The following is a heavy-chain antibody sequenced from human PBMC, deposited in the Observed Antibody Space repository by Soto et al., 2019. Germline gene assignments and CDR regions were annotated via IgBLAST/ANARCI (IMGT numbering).Heavy chain of an antibody. CDR1: GFTFSSYS. CDR3: ARGHSSTRSWFDP. Sequence: PXGSLKLSCSASGFTFSSYSMNWVRQAPGKGLEWVSSISSSSSYIYYADSVKGRFTISRDNAKNSLYLQMNSLRAEDTAVYYCARGHSSTRSWFDPWGQGTLVTVSS. CDR2: ISSSSSYI. V-gene: IGHV3-21*01. D-gene: IGHD6-13*01. J-gene: IGHJ5*02.